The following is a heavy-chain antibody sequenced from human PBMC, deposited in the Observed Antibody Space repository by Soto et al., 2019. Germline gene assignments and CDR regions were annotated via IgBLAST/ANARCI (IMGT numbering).Heavy chain of an antibody. Sequence: QVQLVQSGAEVKKPGSSVKVSCKASGGTFSSYAISWVRQAPGQGLEWMGGIIPIFGTANYAQKFQGRVTITADESTSTAYMELSRLRSEDTAVYYCARSPPRGANSNNWFDPWGQGTLVTVSS. CDR2: IIPIFGTA. J-gene: IGHJ5*02. CDR1: GGTFSSYA. D-gene: IGHD3-10*01. CDR3: ARSPPRGANSNNWFDP. V-gene: IGHV1-69*12.